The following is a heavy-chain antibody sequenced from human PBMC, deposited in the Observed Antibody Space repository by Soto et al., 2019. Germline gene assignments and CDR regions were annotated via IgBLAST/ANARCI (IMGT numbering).Heavy chain of an antibody. V-gene: IGHV3-48*03. D-gene: IGHD2-8*01. CDR3: VREVTCSNRVCQFQY. CDR1: GCTFSPYE. CDR2: ISSSGSTI. Sequence: VGSLRFSCAASGCTFSPYEMSCVRQSPGKGLEWISYISSSGSTIHYADSVKGRFSISRDNAKKSLFLQMNSLRAEDTAVYYCVREVTCSNRVCQFQYWGRGTLVSVS. J-gene: IGHJ4*02.